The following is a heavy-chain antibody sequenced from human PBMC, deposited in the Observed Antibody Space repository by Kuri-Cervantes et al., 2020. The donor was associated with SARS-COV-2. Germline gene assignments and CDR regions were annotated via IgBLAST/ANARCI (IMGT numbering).Heavy chain of an antibody. CDR2: IYHSGST. J-gene: IGHJ6*03. CDR1: GYSISSGYY. V-gene: IGHV4-38-2*01. CDR3: ARVRGFDSNYYYYYMDV. D-gene: IGHD3-10*01. Sequence: GSLRLSCAVSGYSISSGYYWGWIRQPPGKGLEWIGSIYHSGSTYYNPSLKSRVTISVDTSKHQFSLKLSSVTAADTAVYYCARVRGFDSNYYYYYMDVWVKGTTVTVSS.